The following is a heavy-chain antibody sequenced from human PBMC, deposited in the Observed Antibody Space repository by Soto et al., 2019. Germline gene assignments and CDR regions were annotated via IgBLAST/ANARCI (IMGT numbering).Heavy chain of an antibody. CDR1: GGSFSGYY. CDR3: ARRQSRIRNFDY. CDR2: INHSGST. D-gene: IGHD3-3*02. V-gene: IGHV4-34*01. J-gene: IGHJ4*02. Sequence: PSETLSLTCAVYGGSFSGYYWSWIRQPPGKGLEWIGEINHSGSTNYNPSLTSRVTISVDTSKNQFSLNLSSVTAADTAVYYCARRQSRIRNFDYWGQGTLVTAPQ.